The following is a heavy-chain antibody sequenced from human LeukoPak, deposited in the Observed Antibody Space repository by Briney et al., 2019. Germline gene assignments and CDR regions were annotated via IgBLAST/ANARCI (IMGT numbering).Heavy chain of an antibody. Sequence: GGSLRLSCAASGFTFSSYSMNWVRQAPGKGLEWVSSISSSSYIYCADSVKGRFTISRDNAKNSLYLQVNSLRAEDTAVYYCARDRGTMIVVVRDAFDIWGQGTMVTVSS. CDR2: ISSSSYI. CDR1: GFTFSSYS. J-gene: IGHJ3*02. D-gene: IGHD3-22*01. V-gene: IGHV3-21*01. CDR3: ARDRGTMIVVVRDAFDI.